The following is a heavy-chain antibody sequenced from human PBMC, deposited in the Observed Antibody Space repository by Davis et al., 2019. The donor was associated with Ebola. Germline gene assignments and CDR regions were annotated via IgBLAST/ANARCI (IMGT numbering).Heavy chain of an antibody. V-gene: IGHV1-69*13. J-gene: IGHJ6*02. CDR2: IIPIFGTA. CDR3: ARGRWEVPAAMAYYYYGMDV. D-gene: IGHD2-2*01. CDR1: GGTFSSYA. Sequence: SVKVSCKASGGTFSSYAISWVRQAPGQGLEWMGGIIPIFGTANYAQKFQGRVTITADESTSTAYMELSSLRSEDTAVYYCARGRWEVPAAMAYYYYGMDVWGQGTTVTVSS.